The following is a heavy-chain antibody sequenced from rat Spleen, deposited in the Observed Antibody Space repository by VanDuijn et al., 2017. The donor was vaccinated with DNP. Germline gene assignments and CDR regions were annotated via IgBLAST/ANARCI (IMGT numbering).Heavy chain of an antibody. Sequence: EVQLVESGGGLVQPGRSLKLSCAASGFIFNDYGMAWVRQTAKKGLAWVATISTGGGTLYFRDSVKGRFTISRDDAKSTLYLQMDSLRSEDTATYYCTRGGTYYFDYWGQGVMVTVSS. CDR1: GFIFNDYG. J-gene: IGHJ2*01. V-gene: IGHV5S13*01. CDR3: TRGGTYYFDY. CDR2: ISTGGGTL.